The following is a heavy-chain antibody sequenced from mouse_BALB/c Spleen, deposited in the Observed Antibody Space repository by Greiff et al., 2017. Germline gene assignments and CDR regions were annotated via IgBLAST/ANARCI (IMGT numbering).Heavy chain of an antibody. CDR2: INSNGGST. J-gene: IGHJ4*01. CDR3: ARRGSPYAMDY. V-gene: IGHV5-6-3*01. D-gene: IGHD1-1*02. Sequence: EVKLVESGGGLVQPGGSLKLSCAASGFTFSSYGMSWVRQTPDKRLELVATINSNGGSTYYPDSVKGRFTISRDNAKNTLYLQMSSLKSEDTAMYYCARRGSPYAMDYWGQGTSVTVSS. CDR1: GFTFSSYG.